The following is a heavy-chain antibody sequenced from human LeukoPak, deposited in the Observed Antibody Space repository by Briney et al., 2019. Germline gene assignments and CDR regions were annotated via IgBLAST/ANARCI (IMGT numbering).Heavy chain of an antibody. J-gene: IGHJ3*02. V-gene: IGHV3-9*01. Sequence: GGSLRLSCAASGFTFDDYAMHWVRHAPGKGLEWVSGISWNSGSIGYADSVKGRFTISRDNAKNSVYLQMNSLRAEDTALYYCAKARWLQASDAFDIWGQGTMVTVSS. CDR1: GFTFDDYA. CDR2: ISWNSGSI. D-gene: IGHD5-24*01. CDR3: AKARWLQASDAFDI.